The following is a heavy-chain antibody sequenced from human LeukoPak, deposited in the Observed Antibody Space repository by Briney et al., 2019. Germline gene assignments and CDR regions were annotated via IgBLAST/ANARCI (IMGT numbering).Heavy chain of an antibody. CDR1: GFTFSSYS. CDR3: ARDPYSSGWYKDAFDI. V-gene: IGHV3-21*01. CDR2: ISGSSSYV. Sequence: PGGSLRLSCAASGFTFSSYSMNWVRQAPGKGLEWVSSISGSSSYVNYADSVKGRFTISRDNAQNSLFLQLNSLRAEDTAVYYCARDPYSSGWYKDAFDIWGQGTMVTVSS. D-gene: IGHD6-19*01. J-gene: IGHJ3*02.